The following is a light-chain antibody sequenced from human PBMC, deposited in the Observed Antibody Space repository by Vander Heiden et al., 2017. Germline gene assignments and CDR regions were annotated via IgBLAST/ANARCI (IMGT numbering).Light chain of an antibody. CDR2: AAS. CDR1: QSISSY. J-gene: IGKJ1*01. CDR3: QQSYSTLWT. V-gene: IGKV1-39*01. Sequence: DLQMTQAPFSLSASVGDRGTITCRASQSISSYLNWYQQRPGKAPKLLIYAASSLQSGVPSRFSGSGSGTDFTLAISSLQPDDFATYYCQQSYSTLWTFGQGTKVEIK.